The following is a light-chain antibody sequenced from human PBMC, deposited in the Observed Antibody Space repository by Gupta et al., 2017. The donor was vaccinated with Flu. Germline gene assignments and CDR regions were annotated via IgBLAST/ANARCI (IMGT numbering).Light chain of an antibody. CDR3: MQSKGWPWT. J-gene: IGKJ1*01. Sequence: EAVLTQSPLPLTVTIGASASISCRSSQSRNFTDGSAYVNWLHQRPGQSPRRLSYKGSNRDPGVPDRFSGSGSDTDCTLTLSRVEAEDVGVYYCMQSKGWPWTFGQGTKVEIK. CDR1: QSRNFTDGSAY. V-gene: IGKV2-30*01. CDR2: KGS.